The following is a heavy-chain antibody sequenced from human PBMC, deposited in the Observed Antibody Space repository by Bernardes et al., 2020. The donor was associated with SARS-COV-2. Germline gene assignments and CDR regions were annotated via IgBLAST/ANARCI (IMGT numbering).Heavy chain of an antibody. CDR3: ATRPVVVVAATGVSWFDP. J-gene: IGHJ5*02. Sequence: SETLSLTCVVYGAFFSGYYWSWIRQLPGKGLEWDGEINHRGSTNYNPTLKTRVTISVDTSKNQFSLKLSSVTAADTAVYYCATRPVVVVAATGVSWFDPCGQGTLVTVSS. CDR1: GAFFSGYY. CDR2: INHRGST. D-gene: IGHD2-15*01. V-gene: IGHV4-34*01.